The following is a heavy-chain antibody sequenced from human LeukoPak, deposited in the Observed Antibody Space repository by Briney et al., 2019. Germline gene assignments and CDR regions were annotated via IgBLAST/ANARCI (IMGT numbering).Heavy chain of an antibody. J-gene: IGHJ4*02. D-gene: IGHD6-13*01. CDR3: ARGRIAAAGTVPNYFDY. CDR1: GGSFSGYY. CDR2: INHSGST. V-gene: IGHV4-34*01. Sequence: SETLSLTCAVYGGSFSGYYWSRIRQPPGKGLEWIGEINHSGSTNYNPSLKSRVTISVDTSKNQFSLKLSSVTAADTAVYYCARGRIAAAGTVPNYFDYWGQGTLVTVSS.